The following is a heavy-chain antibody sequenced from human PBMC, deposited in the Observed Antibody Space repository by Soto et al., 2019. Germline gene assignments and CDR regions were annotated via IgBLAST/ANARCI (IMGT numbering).Heavy chain of an antibody. J-gene: IGHJ4*02. D-gene: IGHD2-15*01. Sequence: EVQLLESGGGLAQPGGSLRLSCAASGFTFSSYGLSWVRQAPGQGLEWVASISSGGNTYYADSVKGRFTISRDNSKDTLYLQMNSLRGEDTAVFYCAKGGVAALDYRGQGTLVTVSS. V-gene: IGHV3-23*01. CDR2: ISSGGNT. CDR1: GFTFSSYG. CDR3: AKGGVAALDY.